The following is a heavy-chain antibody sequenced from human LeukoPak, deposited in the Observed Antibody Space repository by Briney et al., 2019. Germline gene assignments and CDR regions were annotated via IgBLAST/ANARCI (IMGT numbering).Heavy chain of an antibody. J-gene: IGHJ4*02. CDR1: GGSISSSSYY. D-gene: IGHD3-9*01. CDR2: IYYSGST. V-gene: IGHV4-39*01. CDR3: ARLEIRYFDWLFYSYFDY. Sequence: SETLSLTCTVSGGSISSSSYYWGWIRQPPGKGLEWIGSIYYSGSTYYNPSLKSRVTISADTSKNQFSLKLSSVTAAGTAVYYCARLEIRYFDWLFYSYFDYWGQGTLVTVSS.